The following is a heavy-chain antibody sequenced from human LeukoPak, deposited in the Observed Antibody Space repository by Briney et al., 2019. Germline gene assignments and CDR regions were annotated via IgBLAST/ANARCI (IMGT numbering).Heavy chain of an antibody. CDR3: ARVVKIGAAAGTSKLDP. J-gene: IGHJ5*02. V-gene: IGHV4-38-2*02. Sequence: SDTLSLTCTVSGYSISSGYYWGWIRQPPGKGPEWIGSIYYSGSTYYNPSLKSRVTISVDTSKNQFSLKLSSVTAADTAVYYCARVVKIGAAAGTSKLDPWGQGTLVTVSS. CDR2: IYYSGST. D-gene: IGHD6-13*01. CDR1: GYSISSGYY.